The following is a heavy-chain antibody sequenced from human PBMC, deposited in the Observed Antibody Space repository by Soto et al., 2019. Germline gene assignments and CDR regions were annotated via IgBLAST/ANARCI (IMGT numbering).Heavy chain of an antibody. D-gene: IGHD1-7*01. CDR1: GGSISSSSYY. Sequence: QLQLQESGPGLVKPWETLSLSCSVSGGSISSSSYYWGWIRQPPGKGLEWIGSIYYSGGTYSNPSLKSRLTISVDTSKNQFSLKLSSVTAADTAVYYCARLGIELWLDSWGQGPLVTVSS. J-gene: IGHJ5*01. CDR3: ARLGIELWLDS. CDR2: IYYSGGT. V-gene: IGHV4-39*01.